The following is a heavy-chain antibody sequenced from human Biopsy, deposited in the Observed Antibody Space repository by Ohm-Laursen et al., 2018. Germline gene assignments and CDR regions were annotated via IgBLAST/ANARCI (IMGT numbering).Heavy chain of an antibody. V-gene: IGHV3-74*01. J-gene: IGHJ4*02. CDR1: GFIFSSAW. CDR3: ATDHYGSINY. D-gene: IGHD4-17*01. CDR2: ISSDGST. Sequence: SLRLSCAASGFIFSSAWMHWVRQAPGTGLVWVSCISSDGSTTYADSVKGRFTISRDNAKNTAYLQMNSLRADDTALYYCATDHYGSINYWGQGTLVIVSS.